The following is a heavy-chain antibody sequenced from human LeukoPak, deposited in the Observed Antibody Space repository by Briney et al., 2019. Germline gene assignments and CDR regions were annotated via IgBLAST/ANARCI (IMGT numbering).Heavy chain of an antibody. Sequence: PSETLSLTCTVSGGSIRSGDYYWSWIRQPPGKGLEWIGYIYYSGSTYYNPSLESRVTISIDTSKNQFSVKLTSVTAADTAVYYCARDASTYFDYWGQGTLVTVSS. V-gene: IGHV4-30-4*02. CDR2: IYYSGST. CDR1: GGSIRSGDYY. J-gene: IGHJ4*02. D-gene: IGHD2-2*01. CDR3: ARDASTYFDY.